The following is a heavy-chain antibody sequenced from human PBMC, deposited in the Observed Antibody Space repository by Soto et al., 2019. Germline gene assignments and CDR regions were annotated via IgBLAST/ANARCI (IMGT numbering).Heavy chain of an antibody. J-gene: IGHJ6*02. V-gene: IGHV4-34*12. CDR3: SRQRPTDGRWEFANYYGMDV. D-gene: IGHD1-26*01. Sequence: SETLSLTCAVYGGSFRAYYWSWVRQPPGKGLEWIGEIIHSESTKYNPSLKSRVTISVDTSKNQFSLKLSSVTAADTAVYYCSRQRPTDGRWEFANYYGMDVWGQGTPVTVSS. CDR1: GGSFRAYY. CDR2: IIHSEST.